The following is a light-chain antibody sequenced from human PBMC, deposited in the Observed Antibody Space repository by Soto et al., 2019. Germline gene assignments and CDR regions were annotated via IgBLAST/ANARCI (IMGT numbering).Light chain of an antibody. Sequence: EIVLTQSPATLSLSPGERATLSCRASQSVSSYLAWYQQKPGQAPRLLRYDASNRATGIPARFSGSGSGTDFTLTISSLEPEDFAVYYCQQRSNWPPTFGQGTKVDIK. V-gene: IGKV3-11*01. CDR2: DAS. CDR3: QQRSNWPPT. J-gene: IGKJ1*01. CDR1: QSVSSY.